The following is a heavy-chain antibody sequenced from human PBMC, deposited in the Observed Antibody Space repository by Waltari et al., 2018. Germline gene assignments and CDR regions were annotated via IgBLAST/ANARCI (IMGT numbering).Heavy chain of an antibody. V-gene: IGHV3-30*18. J-gene: IGHJ6*02. D-gene: IGHD3-3*01. CDR3: SKDVTLEGTAVYTYYAMDA. CDR1: CFLLLCFA. Sequence: HLVESGGGVVQAGGALRPPCAALCFLLLCFALQWVRQAAGKGVGCVARISYDGKHGYYAASVEGRFTICRDNSENTLYLQLRSLRREDAAIYYCSKDVTLEGTAVYTYYAMDAWGQGTTVTVSS. CDR2: ISYDGKHG.